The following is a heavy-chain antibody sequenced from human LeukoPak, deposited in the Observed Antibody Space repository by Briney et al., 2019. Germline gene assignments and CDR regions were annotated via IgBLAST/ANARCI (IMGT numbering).Heavy chain of an antibody. CDR2: ISSSGSTI. CDR1: GFTFSDYY. J-gene: IGHJ3*02. V-gene: IGHV3-11*01. D-gene: IGHD6-13*01. CDR3: ASPAIAAAGTWTDAFDI. Sequence: PGGSLRLSCAASGFTFSDYYMSWIRQAPGKGLEWVSYISSSGSTIYYADSVKGRFTISRDNAKNSLYLQMNSLRAEDTAVYYCASPAIAAAGTWTDAFDIWGQGTMVTVSS.